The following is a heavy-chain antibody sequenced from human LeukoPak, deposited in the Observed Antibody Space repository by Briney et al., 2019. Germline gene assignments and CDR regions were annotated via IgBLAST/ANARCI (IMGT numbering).Heavy chain of an antibody. CDR3: ASASSGYCSGGSCNGNAFDI. CDR1: GFTFSSYG. J-gene: IGHJ3*02. D-gene: IGHD2-15*01. Sequence: PGGSLRLSCAASGFTFSSYGMHWVRQAPGKGLEWVSSISSSSSYIYYADSVKGRFTISRDNAKNSLYLQMNSLRAEDTAVYYCASASSGYCSGGSCNGNAFDIWGQGTMVTVSS. CDR2: ISSSSSYI. V-gene: IGHV3-21*01.